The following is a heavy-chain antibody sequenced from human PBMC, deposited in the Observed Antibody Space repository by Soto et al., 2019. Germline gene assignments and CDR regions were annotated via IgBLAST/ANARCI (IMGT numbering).Heavy chain of an antibody. CDR2: IYYSGNT. Sequence: PSETLSLTCIVSGGSTSSSTYYWGWIRQPPGEGLEWIGTIYYSGNTYYNPSLKSRVTISVDTSKNQFSLKLSSVTAADTAVYYCARQGYCSGGSCHRGFDPWGQGTLVTVSS. CDR1: GGSTSSSTYY. D-gene: IGHD2-15*01. J-gene: IGHJ5*02. V-gene: IGHV4-39*01. CDR3: ARQGYCSGGSCHRGFDP.